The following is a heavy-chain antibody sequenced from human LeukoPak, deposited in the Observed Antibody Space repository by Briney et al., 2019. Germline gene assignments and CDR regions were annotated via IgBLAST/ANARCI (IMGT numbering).Heavy chain of an antibody. CDR3: ARVGSSGWYVHPTLDY. Sequence: ASVKVSCKASGYTFTGYYMHWLRQAPAQGLEWMGWINPKSGDTNYAQKFQGRVTVTRDTSISTAYMELSWLSTDDTAVYYCARVGSSGWYVHPTLDYWGQGTLVTVSS. V-gene: IGHV1-2*02. J-gene: IGHJ4*02. CDR1: GYTFTGYY. D-gene: IGHD6-19*01. CDR2: INPKSGDT.